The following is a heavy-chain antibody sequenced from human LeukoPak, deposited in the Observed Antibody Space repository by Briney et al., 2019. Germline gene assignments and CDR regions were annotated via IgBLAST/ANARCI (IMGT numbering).Heavy chain of an antibody. V-gene: IGHV3-74*01. D-gene: IGHD5-12*01. CDR1: GFTFSSDG. Sequence: PGGSLRLSCAASGFTFSSDGMHWVRQAPGQGLGWVSRINSYSSITSYADSVKSRFTIYRDNAKNTLYLQMNSLRAEDTAVYYCARGESDGGYVFNYFDYWGQGTLVTVSS. CDR3: ARGESDGGYVFNYFDY. J-gene: IGHJ4*02. CDR2: INSYSSIT.